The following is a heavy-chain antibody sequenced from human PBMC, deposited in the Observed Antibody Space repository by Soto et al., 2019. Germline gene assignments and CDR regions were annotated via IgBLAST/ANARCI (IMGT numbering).Heavy chain of an antibody. CDR3: AKYGGCTNGVCYTTFDY. Sequence: WGSLRLSCAASGFTFSSYAMSWVRQAPGKGLEWVSAISGSGGSTYYADSVKGRFTISRDNSKNTLYLQMNSLRAEDTAVYYCAKYGGCTNGVCYTTFDYWGQGTLVTVSS. J-gene: IGHJ4*02. D-gene: IGHD2-8*01. CDR1: GFTFSSYA. V-gene: IGHV3-23*01. CDR2: ISGSGGST.